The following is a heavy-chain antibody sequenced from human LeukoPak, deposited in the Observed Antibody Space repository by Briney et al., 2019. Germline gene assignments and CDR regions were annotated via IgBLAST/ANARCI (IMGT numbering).Heavy chain of an antibody. CDR1: GFTFSSYA. CDR2: ISGSGGST. D-gene: IGHD2-2*01. CDR3: AKDLWEGPAANYYYYYGMDV. V-gene: IGHV3-23*01. Sequence: GGSLRPSCAASGFTFSSYAMSWVRQAPGKGLEWVSAISGSGGSTYYADSVKGRFTISRDNSKNTLYLQMNSLRAEDTAVYYCAKDLWEGPAANYYYYYGMDVWGKGTTVTVSS. J-gene: IGHJ6*04.